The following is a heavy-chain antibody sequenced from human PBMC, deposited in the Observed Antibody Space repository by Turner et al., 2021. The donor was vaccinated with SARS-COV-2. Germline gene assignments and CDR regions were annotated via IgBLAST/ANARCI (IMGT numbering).Heavy chain of an antibody. CDR2: IYYSGST. V-gene: IGHV4-39*01. J-gene: IGHJ6*04. Sequence: QLQLPESGPGLVKPSETLSLTCTVSVCSIRRSSYYWGWIRQPPGKGLEWIGSIYYSGSTYYNPSRKSRVTISVDTSKNQFYLKLSSVTAADTAVYYCARLPVGYYGSGSYYHYGMDVWGKGTTVTVSS. CDR1: VCSIRRSSYY. CDR3: ARLPVGYYGSGSYYHYGMDV. D-gene: IGHD3-10*01.